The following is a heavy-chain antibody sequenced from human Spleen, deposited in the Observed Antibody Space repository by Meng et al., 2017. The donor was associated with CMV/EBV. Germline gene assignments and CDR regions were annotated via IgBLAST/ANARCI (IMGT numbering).Heavy chain of an antibody. CDR1: TTYS. V-gene: IGHV4-39*01. CDR2: MYSSRNT. D-gene: IGHD3-3*02. CDR3: ARQDWRTISRVLFFSWFDP. J-gene: IGHJ5*02. Sequence: TTYSCSWNSQAPEAGVKGIGCMYSSRNTYYNPSIKSRVIISVATTKNPFTLKLNTVTAAETAVYYCARQDWRTISRVLFFSWFDPWGQGTLVTVSS.